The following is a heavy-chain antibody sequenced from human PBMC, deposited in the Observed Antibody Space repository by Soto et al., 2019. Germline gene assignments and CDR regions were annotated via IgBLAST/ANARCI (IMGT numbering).Heavy chain of an antibody. D-gene: IGHD2-15*01. Sequence: QVQLVESGGGVVQPGRSLRLSCAASGFTFSSYGMHWVRQAPGKGLEWVAVIWYDGSNKYYADSVKGRFTISRDNSKNTLYLQMNSLRAEDTAVYYCARDPCPGGSCYSGVYYYYYYGMDVWGQGTTVTVSS. CDR2: IWYDGSNK. CDR3: ARDPCPGGSCYSGVYYYYYYGMDV. CDR1: GFTFSSYG. J-gene: IGHJ6*02. V-gene: IGHV3-33*01.